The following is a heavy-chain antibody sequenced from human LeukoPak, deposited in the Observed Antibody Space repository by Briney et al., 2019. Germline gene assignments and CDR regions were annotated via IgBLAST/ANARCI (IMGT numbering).Heavy chain of an antibody. V-gene: IGHV4-59*08. CDR1: GGSISSYY. CDR2: IYYSGST. CDR3: ARQAAYYDSSGYHDAFDI. D-gene: IGHD3-22*01. J-gene: IGHJ3*02. Sequence: SETLSLTCTVSGGSISSYYWSWIRQPPGKGLEWIGYIYYSGSTNYNPSLKSRVTISVDTSKNQLSLKLSSVTAADTAVYYCARQAAYYDSSGYHDAFDIWGQGTMVTVSS.